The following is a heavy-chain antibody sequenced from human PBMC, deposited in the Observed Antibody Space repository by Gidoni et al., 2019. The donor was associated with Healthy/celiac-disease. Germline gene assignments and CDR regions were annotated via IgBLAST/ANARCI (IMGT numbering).Heavy chain of an antibody. V-gene: IGHV3-15*01. CDR3: TTDRGYSYGFVDY. J-gene: IGHJ4*02. CDR2: IKSKTDGGTT. Sequence: EVQLVESGGGLVKPGGSLRLSWAASGFTFRNAWMSWVRQAPGKGLEWVGRIKSKTDGGTTDYAAPVKGRFTISRDDSKNTLYLQMNSLKTEDTAVYYCTTDRGYSYGFVDYWGQGTLVTVSS. CDR1: GFTFRNAW. D-gene: IGHD5-18*01.